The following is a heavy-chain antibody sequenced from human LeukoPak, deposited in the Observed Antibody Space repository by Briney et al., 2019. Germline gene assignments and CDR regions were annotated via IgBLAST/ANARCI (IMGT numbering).Heavy chain of an antibody. CDR1: GFTFSSYW. Sequence: GGSLRLSCAASGFTFSSYWMSWLRQAPGKGLEWVANIKQDGSEKYYVDSVKGRFTISRDNAKNSLYLQMDSLRAEDTAVYYCARERIAARQYYFDYWGQGTLVTVSS. J-gene: IGHJ4*02. CDR2: IKQDGSEK. D-gene: IGHD6-6*01. V-gene: IGHV3-7*04. CDR3: ARERIAARQYYFDY.